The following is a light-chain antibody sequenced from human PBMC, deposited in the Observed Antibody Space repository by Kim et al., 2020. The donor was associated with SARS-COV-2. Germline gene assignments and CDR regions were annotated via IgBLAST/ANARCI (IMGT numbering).Light chain of an antibody. Sequence: VALRQTVRITCQGDNLRSYYATWYQQKPGQAPMVVIYGKNNRPSGIPDRFSGSSSGNTASLTITGTQAGDEADYYCNSRDSNDKVVFGGGTQLTVL. CDR2: GKN. J-gene: IGLJ2*01. CDR3: NSRDSNDKVV. V-gene: IGLV3-19*01. CDR1: NLRSYY.